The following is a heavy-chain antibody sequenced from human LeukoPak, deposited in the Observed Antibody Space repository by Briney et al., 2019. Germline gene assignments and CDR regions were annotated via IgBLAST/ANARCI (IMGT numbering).Heavy chain of an antibody. CDR1: GFSVSGKY. D-gene: IGHD3-22*01. V-gene: IGHV3-33*08. CDR3: AREQVVDTYYYDSSGYYDYYYGMDV. J-gene: IGHJ6*02. Sequence: GRSLRLSCAVSGFSVSGKYIRRVRQAPGKGLEWVAVIWYDGSNKYYADSVNGRFTISRDNSKNTLYLQMNSLRAEDTAVYYCAREQVVDTYYYDSSGYYDYYYGMDVWGQGTTVTVSS. CDR2: IWYDGSNK.